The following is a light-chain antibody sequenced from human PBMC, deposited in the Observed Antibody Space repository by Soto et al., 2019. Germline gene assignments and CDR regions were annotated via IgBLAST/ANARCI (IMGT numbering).Light chain of an antibody. CDR2: GNS. V-gene: IGLV1-40*01. J-gene: IGLJ2*01. CDR1: XSNXGAGYD. Sequence: QSVLTQPPSVSGAPXQRVTXXCTGSXSNXGAGYDVHWYQQLPGTAPKLLIYGNSNRPSGVPDRFSGSKSGTSASLAITGLQAEDEADYYCQSYDSSLSGVVFGGGTKLTVL. CDR3: QSYDSSLSGVV.